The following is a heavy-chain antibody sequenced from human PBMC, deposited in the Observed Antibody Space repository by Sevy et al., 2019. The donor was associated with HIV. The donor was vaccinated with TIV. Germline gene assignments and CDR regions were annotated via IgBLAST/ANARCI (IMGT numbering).Heavy chain of an antibody. CDR1: GFTFSSYW. J-gene: IGHJ6*03. V-gene: IGHV3-7*01. CDR2: IKQDGSEK. Sequence: GGSLRLSCAASGFTFSSYWMSWVRQAPGKGLEWVANIKQDGSEKYYVDSVKGRFTISRDNAKNSLYLQMNSLRAEDTAVYYCARAARAASPDYYYMDVWGKGTTVTVSS. CDR3: ARAARAASPDYYYMDV. D-gene: IGHD6-6*01.